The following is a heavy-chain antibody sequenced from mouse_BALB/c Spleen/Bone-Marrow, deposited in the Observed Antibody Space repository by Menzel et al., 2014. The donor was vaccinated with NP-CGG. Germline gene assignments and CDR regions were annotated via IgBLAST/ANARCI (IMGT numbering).Heavy chain of an antibody. J-gene: IGHJ4*01. CDR1: GFSLTDYG. Sequence: VMLVESGPGLVAPSQSLSIPCTVSGFSLTDYGVSWIRQPPGKGLEWLGVIWGDGSTYYNSTLKSRLSISKDNSKSQVFLKMSSLQTDDTAIYYCAKHYVRYYAMDYWGQGTSVTVSS. CDR2: IWGDGST. V-gene: IGHV2-6-5*01. CDR3: AKHYVRYYAMDY. D-gene: IGHD2-12*01.